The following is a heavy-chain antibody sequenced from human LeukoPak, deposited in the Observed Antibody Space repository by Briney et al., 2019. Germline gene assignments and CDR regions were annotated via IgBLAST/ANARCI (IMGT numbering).Heavy chain of an antibody. Sequence: ASVKVSCKASGYTFTSYDINWVRQATGQGLEWMGWMNPNSGNTGYAQKFQGRVTMTRNTSISTAYMELGSLRSEDTAVYYCAIYNYYDSSGYYSTTNNWFDPWGQGTLVTVSS. CDR3: AIYNYYDSSGYYSTTNNWFDP. V-gene: IGHV1-8*01. CDR1: GYTFTSYD. J-gene: IGHJ5*02. D-gene: IGHD3-22*01. CDR2: MNPNSGNT.